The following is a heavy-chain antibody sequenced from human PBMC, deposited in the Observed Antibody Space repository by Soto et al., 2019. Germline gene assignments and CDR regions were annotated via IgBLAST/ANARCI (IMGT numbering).Heavy chain of an antibody. CDR3: ARSPSYCCGDCYPTSDY. Sequence: QVQLVQSGAEVKKPGSSVKVSCKASGGTFSSYAISWVRQAPGQGLEWMGGIIPIFGTANYAQKFQGRVTITADESTSTAYMELSSLRSEDTAVYYCARSPSYCCGDCYPTSDYWGQGTLVTVSS. CDR2: IIPIFGTA. D-gene: IGHD2-21*02. V-gene: IGHV1-69*01. J-gene: IGHJ4*02. CDR1: GGTFSSYA.